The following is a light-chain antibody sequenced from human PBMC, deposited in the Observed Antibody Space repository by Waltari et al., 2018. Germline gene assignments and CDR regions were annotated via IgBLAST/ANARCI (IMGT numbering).Light chain of an antibody. CDR2: GAS. CDR3: QHYLRLPAT. Sequence: EIVLTQSPGTLSLSPGERATLSCRASQSVSRALAWYQQKPGQAPRLLIYGASNRATGIPDRFSGSGSGTDFSLTISSLEPEDLAVYYCQHYLRLPATFGQGTKVEI. V-gene: IGKV3-20*01. CDR1: QSVSRA. J-gene: IGKJ1*01.